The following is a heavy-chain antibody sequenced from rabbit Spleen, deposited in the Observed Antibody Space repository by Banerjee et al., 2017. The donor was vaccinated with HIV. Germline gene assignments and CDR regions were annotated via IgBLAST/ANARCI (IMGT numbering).Heavy chain of an antibody. CDR1: GFTLSSYY. CDR2: IDPVFGIT. D-gene: IGHD8-1*01. CDR3: ARDGAGGSYFAL. J-gene: IGHJ4*01. Sequence: HLKESGGGLVQPGGSLKLSCTASGFTLSSYYMNWVRQAPGKGLEWIGYIDPVFGITIFGNWGNWRIFNSREDAQNTVFLQMTSLTAADTATYFCARDGAGGSYFALWGPGTLVTVS. V-gene: IGHV1S7*01.